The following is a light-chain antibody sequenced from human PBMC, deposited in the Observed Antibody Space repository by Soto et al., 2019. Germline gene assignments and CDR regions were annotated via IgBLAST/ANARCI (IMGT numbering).Light chain of an antibody. Sequence: AIQMAQSPSSLSASVGDRVTITCRASQGIGNDVGWYQQKPGKAPKLLLYAATTLQSGFPSRFSGTRSGTDFTLTISSLQPEDFATYYCLQDHNYPLTFGGGTKVEIK. CDR1: QGIGND. J-gene: IGKJ4*01. CDR2: AAT. V-gene: IGKV1-6*02. CDR3: LQDHNYPLT.